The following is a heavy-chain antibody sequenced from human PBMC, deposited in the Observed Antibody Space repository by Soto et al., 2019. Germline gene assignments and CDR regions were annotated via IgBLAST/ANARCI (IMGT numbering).Heavy chain of an antibody. CDR1: GFSLSNARMG. D-gene: IGHD6-19*01. CDR3: ARIRPLVSSGWYYFDY. CDR2: IFSNDEK. Sequence: QVTLKESGPVLVKPTETLTLTCTVSGFSLSNARMGVSWIRQPPGKALEWLAHIFSNDEKSYSTSLKSRLTIYKDTAKSQVVLTMTNMDPVDTATYYCARIRPLVSSGWYYFDYWGQGTLITVSS. J-gene: IGHJ4*02. V-gene: IGHV2-26*01.